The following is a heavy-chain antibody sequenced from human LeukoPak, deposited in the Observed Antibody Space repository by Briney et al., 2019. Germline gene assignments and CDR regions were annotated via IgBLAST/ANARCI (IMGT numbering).Heavy chain of an antibody. J-gene: IGHJ4*02. CDR1: GASIISSSYD. Sequence: ASETLSLTCTVSGASIISSSYDWGWIRQPPGKGLEWIGSISYGGTTDYNPSLKSRVTISVDASKNQFSPRVSSVTAADTAVYYCARHFDSWGQGTLVTVSS. V-gene: IGHV4-39*01. CDR3: ARHFDS. CDR2: ISYGGTT.